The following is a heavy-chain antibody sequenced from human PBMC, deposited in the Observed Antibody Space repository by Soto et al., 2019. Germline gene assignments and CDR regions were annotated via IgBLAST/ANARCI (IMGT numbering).Heavy chain of an antibody. Sequence: GGSLRLSCAASGFTFSSYGMHWVRQAPGKGLEWVAVIWYDGSNKYYADSVKGRFTISRDNSKNTLYLQMNSLRAEDTAVYYCARSPGAPPTYYDFWSGYYTGRVFAFDIWGQGTMVTVSS. J-gene: IGHJ3*02. CDR1: GFTFSSYG. V-gene: IGHV3-33*01. D-gene: IGHD3-3*01. CDR2: IWYDGSNK. CDR3: ARSPGAPPTYYDFWSGYYTGRVFAFDI.